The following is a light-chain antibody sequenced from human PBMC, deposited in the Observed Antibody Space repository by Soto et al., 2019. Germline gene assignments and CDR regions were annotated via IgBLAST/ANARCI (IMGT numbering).Light chain of an antibody. CDR2: GNS. CDR1: SSNIGAGYD. Sequence: QSVLTQPPSVSGAPGQRVTISCTGSSSNIGAGYDVHWYQQLPGTAPKLLIYGNSNRPSGVPDRFAGSKSGTSASVAITGLQAEDESDYYCLSYHSSRSGYVFGTGTKVTVL. J-gene: IGLJ1*01. CDR3: LSYHSSRSGYV. V-gene: IGLV1-40*01.